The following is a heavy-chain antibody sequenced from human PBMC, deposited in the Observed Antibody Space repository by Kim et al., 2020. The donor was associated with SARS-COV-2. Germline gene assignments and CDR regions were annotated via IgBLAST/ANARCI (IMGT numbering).Heavy chain of an antibody. J-gene: IGHJ4*02. D-gene: IGHD6-6*01. Sequence: VDSVKGRFSISRDNAKTPLNLQMNSLRAEDTAVYYCAGEVEQFGTWYYFDYWGQGTLVAVSS. CDR3: AGEVEQFGTWYYFDY. V-gene: IGHV3-30*01.